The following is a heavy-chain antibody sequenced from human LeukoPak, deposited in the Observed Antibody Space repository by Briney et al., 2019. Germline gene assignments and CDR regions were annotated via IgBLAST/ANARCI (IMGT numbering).Heavy chain of an antibody. CDR3: ARGANYVILTGYLDY. J-gene: IGHJ4*02. Sequence: GGSLRLSCVASGFTFSTYTMNWVRQAPGKGLEWVSSISGSSSYLYYADSVKGRFTISRDNAKNSLYLQMNSLRAEDTAVYYCARGANYVILTGYLDYWGQGTLVTVSS. CDR2: ISGSSSYL. V-gene: IGHV3-21*01. D-gene: IGHD3-9*01. CDR1: GFTFSTYT.